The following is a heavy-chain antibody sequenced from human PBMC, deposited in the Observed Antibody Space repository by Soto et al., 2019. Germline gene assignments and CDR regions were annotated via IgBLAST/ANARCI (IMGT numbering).Heavy chain of an antibody. CDR1: GGSFSGYY. CDR3: ARGRHYNVSGSYYQYSYLDY. V-gene: IGHV4-34*01. J-gene: IGHJ4*02. D-gene: IGHD3-10*01. CDR2: INHSGST. Sequence: SETLSLTCAVYGGSFSGYYWIWIRQPPGKGLEWIGEINHSGSTNYNPSLKSRVTISVDTSKNQFSLKLSSVTAADTAVYYCARGRHYNVSGSYYQYSYLDYWGKGTLVT.